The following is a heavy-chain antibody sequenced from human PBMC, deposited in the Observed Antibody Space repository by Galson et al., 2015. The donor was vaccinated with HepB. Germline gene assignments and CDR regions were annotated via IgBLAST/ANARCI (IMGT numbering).Heavy chain of an antibody. Sequence: LSLTCTVSGGSISSSSYYWGWIRQPPGKGLEWIGSIYYSGKTYYNPSLKSRVTISVDTSNNQFSLNLNSVTAAYTAVYYCARRQLAPVWSFDYWGRGTLVTVSS. CDR2: IYYSGKT. CDR1: GGSISSSSYY. CDR3: ARRQLAPVWSFDY. V-gene: IGHV4-39*01. J-gene: IGHJ4*02. D-gene: IGHD6-6*01.